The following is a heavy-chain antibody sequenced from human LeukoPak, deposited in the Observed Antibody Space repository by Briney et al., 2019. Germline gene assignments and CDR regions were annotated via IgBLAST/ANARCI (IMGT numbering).Heavy chain of an antibody. D-gene: IGHD6-6*01. CDR3: ARDRTDIAAPEHDAFDI. CDR1: GYNFDRYG. CDR2: ISTYNGNT. V-gene: IGHV1-18*04. Sequence: ASVKVSCKGSGYNFDRYGVNWVRQAPGQGLEWVGWISTYNGNTFYAQKFEGRVSMTTDTSTNTVYMDLRSLRSDDTAVYYCARDRTDIAAPEHDAFDIWGQGTMVTVSS. J-gene: IGHJ3*02.